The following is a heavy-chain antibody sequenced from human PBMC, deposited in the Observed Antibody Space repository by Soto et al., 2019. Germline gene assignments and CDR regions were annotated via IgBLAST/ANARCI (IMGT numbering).Heavy chain of an antibody. J-gene: IGHJ6*02. CDR1: GFTFSNYA. CDR3: AKAPRRVHYYGMDV. V-gene: IGHV3-23*01. CDR2: ISGSGGST. Sequence: GGSLRLCCAASGFTFSNYAMSWVRQAPGKGLEWVSAISGSGGSTYYADSVKGRFTISRDNSKNTPYLQMNSLRAEDTAVYYCAKAPRRVHYYGMDVWGQGTTVTVSS.